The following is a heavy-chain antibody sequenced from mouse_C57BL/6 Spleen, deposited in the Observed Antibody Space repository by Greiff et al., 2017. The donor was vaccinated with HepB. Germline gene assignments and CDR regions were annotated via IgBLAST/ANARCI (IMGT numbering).Heavy chain of an antibody. CDR1: GFTFSDYG. Sequence: EVKLVESGGGLVKPGGSLKLSCAASGFTFSDYGMHWVRQAPEKGLEWVAYISSGSSTIYYADTVKGRFTISRDNAKNTLFLQMTSLRSEDTAMYYCAKSSGDAMDYWGQGTSVTVSS. V-gene: IGHV5-17*01. J-gene: IGHJ4*01. CDR2: ISSGSSTI. D-gene: IGHD3-2*02. CDR3: AKSSGDAMDY.